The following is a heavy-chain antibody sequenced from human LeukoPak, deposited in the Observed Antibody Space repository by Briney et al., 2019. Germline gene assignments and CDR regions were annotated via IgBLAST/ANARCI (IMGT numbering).Heavy chain of an antibody. CDR1: GGTFSSYA. Sequence: SVKVSCKASGGTFSSYAISWVRQAPGQGLEWMGGIIPIFGAANYEQTFQGRGTITTDESTSTAYMELRSLSSDDTAVYYCARGTVEDIYYFDYWGQGTLVTVSS. V-gene: IGHV1-69*05. CDR2: IIPIFGAA. D-gene: IGHD1-1*01. J-gene: IGHJ4*02. CDR3: ARGTVEDIYYFDY.